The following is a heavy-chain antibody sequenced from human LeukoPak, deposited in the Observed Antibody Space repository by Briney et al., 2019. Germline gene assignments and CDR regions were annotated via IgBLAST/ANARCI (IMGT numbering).Heavy chain of an antibody. CDR1: GFTFSSYG. Sequence: GGSLRLSCAASGFTFSSYGMHWVRQAPGKGLEWVAVISNDGSNKYYADSVKGRFTISRDNSKNTLYLQMNSLRAEDTAVYCAKDRTSGYSYGYYFDYWGQGTLVTVSS. V-gene: IGHV3-30*18. D-gene: IGHD5-18*01. CDR3: AKDRTSGYSYGYYFDY. J-gene: IGHJ4*02. CDR2: ISNDGSNK.